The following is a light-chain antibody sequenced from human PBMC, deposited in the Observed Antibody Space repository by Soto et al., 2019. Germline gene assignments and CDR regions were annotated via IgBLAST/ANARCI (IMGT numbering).Light chain of an antibody. V-gene: IGKV1-5*01. CDR1: QNTNAW. CDR2: DAS. CDR3: QQYGSSPTWT. Sequence: IQMTQSPSTLSASVGDRVTITCRPSQNTNAWLAWYQQKPGKAPQLLISDASSLESGAPSRFSGSGSGTEFTLTISGLQPDDFAVYYCQQYGSSPTWTFGQGTKVESK. J-gene: IGKJ1*01.